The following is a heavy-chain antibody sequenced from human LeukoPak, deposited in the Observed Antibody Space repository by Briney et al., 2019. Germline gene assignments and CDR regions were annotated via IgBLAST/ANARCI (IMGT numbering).Heavy chain of an antibody. CDR3: ARHRRTTGTTNQNYYYYMDV. CDR2: IYPGDSDT. D-gene: IGHD1-1*01. Sequence: GESLKISCKGSGYSFTSYWIGWVRQMPGKGLEWMGIIYPGDSDTRYSPSFQGQATISADKSISTAYLQWSSLKASDTAMYYCARHRRTTGTTNQNYYYYMDVWGKGTTVTVSS. V-gene: IGHV5-51*01. J-gene: IGHJ6*03. CDR1: GYSFTSYW.